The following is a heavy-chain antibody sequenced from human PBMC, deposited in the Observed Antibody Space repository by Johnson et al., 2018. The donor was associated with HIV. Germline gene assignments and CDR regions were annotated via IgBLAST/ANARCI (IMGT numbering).Heavy chain of an antibody. D-gene: IGHD6-6*01. Sequence: VQLVESGGGLVQPGGSLRLSCAASGFTFSSYWMSWVRQAPGKGLEWVANIKQDGSEKYYVDSVKGRFTISRDNAKNSLYLQMNSLRAEDTAVYYCARKQLSRNVAFDIWGQGTMGTVSP. J-gene: IGHJ3*02. V-gene: IGHV3-7*05. CDR3: ARKQLSRNVAFDI. CDR1: GFTFSSYW. CDR2: IKQDGSEK.